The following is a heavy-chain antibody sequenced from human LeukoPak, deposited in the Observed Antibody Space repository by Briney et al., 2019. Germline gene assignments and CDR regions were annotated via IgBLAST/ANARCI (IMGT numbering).Heavy chain of an antibody. CDR3: ARLLVWGSSRYMNGMDV. CDR2: IYYSGST. Sequence: NTSETLSLTCTVSGPSISGYYSNWTRQPPGEGREWIGYIYYSGSTNYNPSLKSRVTISVDPTKHQFSLKPSSVTAADTAVYYRARLLVWGSSRYMNGMDVWGQGTTVTVS. D-gene: IGHD3-16*02. CDR1: GPSISGYY. V-gene: IGHV4-59*01. J-gene: IGHJ6*02.